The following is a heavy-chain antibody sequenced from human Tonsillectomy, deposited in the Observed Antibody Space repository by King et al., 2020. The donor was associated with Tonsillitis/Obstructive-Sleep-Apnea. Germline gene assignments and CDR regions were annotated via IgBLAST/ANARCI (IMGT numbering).Heavy chain of an antibody. J-gene: IGHJ6*02. CDR1: GYSFTNYW. CDR3: ATTYYYDSGSYYPYYYYGMDV. CDR2: IDPSDSYT. D-gene: IGHD3-10*01. V-gene: IGHV5-10-1*03. Sequence: GQLVQSGAEVKKPGESLRISCKGSGYSFTNYWFNWVRQMPGKGLEWMGRIDPSDSYTNYSPSFQGHVTISADKSISTAYLQWSSLKASDTAMYYCATTYYYDSGSYYPYYYYGMDVWGQGTTVTVSS.